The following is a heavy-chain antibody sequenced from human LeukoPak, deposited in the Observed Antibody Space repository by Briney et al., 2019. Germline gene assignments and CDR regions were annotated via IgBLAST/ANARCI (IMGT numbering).Heavy chain of an antibody. CDR1: GFTFSIYN. J-gene: IGHJ4*02. Sequence: GGSLRLSCAASGFTFSIYNMNWVRQAPGKGLEWVSSISSSTFIYYADSLKGRFTISRDNAKNSLYLQMNSLRAEDTAVYYCARETNYYDSRGYSDYWGQGTLVTVSS. CDR2: ISSSTFI. CDR3: ARETNYYDSRGYSDY. V-gene: IGHV3-21*01. D-gene: IGHD3-22*01.